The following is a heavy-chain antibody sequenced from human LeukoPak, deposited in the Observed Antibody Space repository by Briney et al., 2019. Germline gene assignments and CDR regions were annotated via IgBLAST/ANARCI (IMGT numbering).Heavy chain of an antibody. CDR1: GYTFTGYY. J-gene: IGHJ4*02. CDR2: INPNSGGT. V-gene: IGHV1-2*02. Sequence: GASVKVSCKASGYTFTGYYMHWVRQAPGQGLEWMGWINPNSGGTNYAQKFQGRVTMTRDTSISTAYMELSRLRSDDTAVYYCARALERNVDYYDSSGYYIQDYWGQGTLVTVSS. CDR3: ARALERNVDYYDSSGYYIQDY. D-gene: IGHD3-22*01.